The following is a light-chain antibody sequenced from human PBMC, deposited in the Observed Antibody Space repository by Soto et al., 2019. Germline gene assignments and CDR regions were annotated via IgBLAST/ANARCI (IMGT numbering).Light chain of an antibody. CDR3: QQSYSTRWT. V-gene: IGKV1-39*01. Sequence: DLQMTQSPSSLSASVGDRVTITCRASQSISTYLNWYQQKSGNAPKLLIYAASSLQSGVPSRFSGSGSGTDFTLTISSLQPEDFATYYCQQSYSTRWTFGQGTKVEIK. J-gene: IGKJ1*01. CDR2: AAS. CDR1: QSISTY.